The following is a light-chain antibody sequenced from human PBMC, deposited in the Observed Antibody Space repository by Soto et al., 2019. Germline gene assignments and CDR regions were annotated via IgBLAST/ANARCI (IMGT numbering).Light chain of an antibody. CDR2: EDS. J-gene: IGLJ1*01. CDR3: CSYAGSSTYV. V-gene: IGLV2-23*01. Sequence: QSALTQSASVSGSPGQSITISCTGTSSDVGNYNLVSWYQQHPGKAPKLMIYEDSKRPSGVSNRFSGSKSGNTASLTIFGLQAEDEGDYYCCSYAGSSTYVFGTGTKVTVL. CDR1: SSDVGNYNL.